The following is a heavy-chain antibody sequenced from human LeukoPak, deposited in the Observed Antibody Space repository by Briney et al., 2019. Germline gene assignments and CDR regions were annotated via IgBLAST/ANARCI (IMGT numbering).Heavy chain of an antibody. CDR3: ARVTYLGYCSSTSCSNAFDI. D-gene: IGHD2-2*01. CDR1: GFTFSSYW. J-gene: IGHJ3*02. Sequence: GGSLRLSCAASGFTFSSYWMSWVRQAPGEGLEWVANIKQDGGEKYYVDSVKGRFTISRDNAKNSLYLQMNSLRAEDTAVYYCARVTYLGYCSSTSCSNAFDIWGQGTMVTVSS. CDR2: IKQDGGEK. V-gene: IGHV3-7*04.